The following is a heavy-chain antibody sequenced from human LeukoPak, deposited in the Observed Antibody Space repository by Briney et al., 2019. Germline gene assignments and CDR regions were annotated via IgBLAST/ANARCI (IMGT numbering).Heavy chain of an antibody. CDR2: ISSSSSTI. Sequence: GGSLRLSCAASGFTFSSYAMSWVRQAPGKGLEWVSYISSSSSTIYYADSVKGRFTISRDNAKNSLYLQMNSLRAEDTAVYYCARDRWFGEFDAFDIWGQGTMVTVSS. CDR1: GFTFSSYA. J-gene: IGHJ3*02. CDR3: ARDRWFGEFDAFDI. D-gene: IGHD3-10*01. V-gene: IGHV3-48*01.